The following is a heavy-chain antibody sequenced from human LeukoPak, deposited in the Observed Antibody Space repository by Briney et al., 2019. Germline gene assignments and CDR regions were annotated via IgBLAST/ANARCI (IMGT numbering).Heavy chain of an antibody. CDR1: GGTFSSYA. CDR2: IIPIFGTA. CDR3: ARGPFRSPRLPYYYYYMDV. Sequence: SVKVSCKASGGTFSSYAISWVRQAPGQGLEWMGGIIPIFGTANYAQKFQGRVTITADESTSTAYMELSSLRSEDTAVYYCARGPFRSPRLPYYYYYMDVWGKGTTVTVSS. J-gene: IGHJ6*03. D-gene: IGHD6-25*01. V-gene: IGHV1-69*13.